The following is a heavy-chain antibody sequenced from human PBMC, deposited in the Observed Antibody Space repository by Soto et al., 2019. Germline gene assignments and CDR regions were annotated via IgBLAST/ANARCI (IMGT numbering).Heavy chain of an antibody. Sequence: VQLQQWGAGLLKPSETLSLTCAVYGGSFSGYHWSWFRQPPGKGLEWIGEINPSGSINYNPSLKRRVTRSVDTSKNQFSLNLSSVTAADTAGYYCATFVGATTVTRGRPRDYWGQGTLVTVSS. D-gene: IGHD4-4*01. CDR3: ATFVGATTVTRGRPRDY. CDR2: INPSGSI. CDR1: GGSFSGYH. J-gene: IGHJ4*02. V-gene: IGHV4-34*01.